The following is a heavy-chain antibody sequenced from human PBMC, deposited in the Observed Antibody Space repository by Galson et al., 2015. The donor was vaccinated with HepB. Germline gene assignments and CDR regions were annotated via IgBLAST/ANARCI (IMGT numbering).Heavy chain of an antibody. CDR2: IYSGGST. V-gene: IGHV3-53*01. D-gene: IGHD6-25*01. CDR1: GFTVSSNY. CDR3: ARDLGAGYSSGRNYYYYGMDV. J-gene: IGHJ6*02. Sequence: SLRLSCAASGFTVSSNYMSWVRQAPGKGLEWVSVIYSGGSTYYADSVKGRFTISRDNSKNTLYLQMNSLRAEDTAVYYCARDLGAGYSSGRNYYYYGMDVWGQGTTVTVSS.